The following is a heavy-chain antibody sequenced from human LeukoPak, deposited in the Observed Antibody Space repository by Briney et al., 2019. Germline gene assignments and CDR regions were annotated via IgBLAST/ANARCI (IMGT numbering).Heavy chain of an antibody. CDR1: GYTFTSCD. J-gene: IGHJ4*02. D-gene: IGHD6-19*01. Sequence: ASVKVSCKASGYTFTSCDINWVRQATGQGLGWMGWMNPNSGSTGYVQSFQGRITMTRDISIGTAYMELSNLTSEATAIYSCTRGSSGRRDNWGQGPLVTLS. CDR3: TRGSSGRRDN. CDR2: MNPNSGST. V-gene: IGHV1-8*01.